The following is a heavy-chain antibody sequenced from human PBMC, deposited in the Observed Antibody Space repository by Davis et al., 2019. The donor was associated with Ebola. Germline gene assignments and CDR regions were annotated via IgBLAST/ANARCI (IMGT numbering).Heavy chain of an antibody. V-gene: IGHV3-23*01. CDR1: GFTFSSYA. Sequence: GESLKISCAASGFTFSSYAMSWVRQAPGKGLEWVSAISGSGGSTYYADSVKGRFTISRDNSKNTLYLQMSSLRSEDTAVYYCARYGIAARAAYFDYWGQGTLVTVSS. CDR2: ISGSGGST. CDR3: ARYGIAARAAYFDY. D-gene: IGHD6-6*01. J-gene: IGHJ4*02.